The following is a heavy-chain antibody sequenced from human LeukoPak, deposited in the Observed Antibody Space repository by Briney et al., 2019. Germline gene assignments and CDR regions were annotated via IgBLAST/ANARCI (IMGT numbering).Heavy chain of an antibody. CDR3: ARGNEWAFDY. V-gene: IGHV3-74*01. J-gene: IGHJ4*02. CDR2: INTDGSSR. CDR1: GFTFSSYW. D-gene: IGHD1-26*01. Sequence: GGSLRLSCEAAGFTFSSYWMHWVRQAPGKGLVWVSRINTDGSSRIYADSVKGRFTISRDNAKNTLYLQMNSLRAEDTAVYACARGNEWAFDYWAQGTLVTVSS.